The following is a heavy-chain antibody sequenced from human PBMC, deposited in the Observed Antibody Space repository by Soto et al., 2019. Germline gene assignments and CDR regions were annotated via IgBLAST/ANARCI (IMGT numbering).Heavy chain of an antibody. CDR2: IGSSGSTI. J-gene: IGHJ6*03. CDR1: GFTFSDYY. D-gene: IGHD2-2*01. V-gene: IGHV3-11*01. CDR3: ARDPQPVVVPAGIGYYYMDV. Sequence: GGSLRLSCAASGFTFSDYYMSWIRQAPGKGLEWVSYIGSSGSTIYYADSVKGRFTISRDNAKNSLHLLMNRLRAEDTAVYYCARDPQPVVVPAGIGYYYMDVWGKGTTVTVSS.